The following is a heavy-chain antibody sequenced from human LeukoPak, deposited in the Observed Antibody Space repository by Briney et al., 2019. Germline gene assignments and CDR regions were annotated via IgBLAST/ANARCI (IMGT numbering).Heavy chain of an antibody. J-gene: IGHJ4*02. D-gene: IGHD2-15*01. CDR3: ARVGYCSGGSCYAEFDY. CDR2: IYYSGST. V-gene: IGHV4-59*01. CDR1: GGSISSYY. Sequence: PSETLSLTCTVSGGSISSYYWSWIRQPPGKGLEWFGYIYYSGSTNYNPSLKSRVTISVDTSKNQFSLKLSSVTAADTAVYYCARVGYCSGGSCYAEFDYWGQGTLVTVSS.